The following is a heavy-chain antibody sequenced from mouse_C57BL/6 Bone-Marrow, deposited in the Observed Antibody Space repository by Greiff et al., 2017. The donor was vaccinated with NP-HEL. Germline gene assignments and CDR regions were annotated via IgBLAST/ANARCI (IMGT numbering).Heavy chain of an antibody. CDR3: AKPYYDYDGYYAMDY. J-gene: IGHJ4*01. CDR1: GFSLTSYG. Sequence: QVQLQQSGPGLVQPSQSLSITCTVSGFSLTSYGVHWVRQSPGKGLEWLGVIWSGGSTDYNAAFISRLSLSKDNSKSQVFFKMNSLQADDTAIYYCAKPYYDYDGYYAMDYWGQGTSVTVSS. CDR2: IWSGGST. D-gene: IGHD2-4*01. V-gene: IGHV2-2*01.